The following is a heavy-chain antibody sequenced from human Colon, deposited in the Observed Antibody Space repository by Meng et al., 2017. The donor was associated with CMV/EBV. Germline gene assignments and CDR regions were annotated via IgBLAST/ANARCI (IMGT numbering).Heavy chain of an antibody. D-gene: IGHD5-24*01. CDR3: ARDSHMATIRGYFDY. Sequence: SCVASGFTFNSYTLTWVRQAPGKGLEWVAVISYDENHIHYADSVKGRFTISRDTSKNTLYLQMNSLRAEDTALYYCARDSHMATIRGYFDYWGQGTLVTVSS. CDR1: GFTFNSYT. CDR2: ISYDENHI. V-gene: IGHV3-30*14. J-gene: IGHJ4*02.